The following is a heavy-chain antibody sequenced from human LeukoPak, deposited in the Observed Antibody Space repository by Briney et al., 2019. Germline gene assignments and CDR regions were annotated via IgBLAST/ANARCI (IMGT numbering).Heavy chain of an antibody. Sequence: GGSLRPSCAASGFTFDDYATHWVRQAPGKGLEWVSGISWNSGSIGYADSVKGRFTISRDNAKNSLYLQMNSLRAEDTALYYCAKDVGRLLWFGELMDPYFDYWGQGALVTVSS. J-gene: IGHJ4*02. D-gene: IGHD3-10*01. CDR1: GFTFDDYA. V-gene: IGHV3-9*01. CDR2: ISWNSGSI. CDR3: AKDVGRLLWFGELMDPYFDY.